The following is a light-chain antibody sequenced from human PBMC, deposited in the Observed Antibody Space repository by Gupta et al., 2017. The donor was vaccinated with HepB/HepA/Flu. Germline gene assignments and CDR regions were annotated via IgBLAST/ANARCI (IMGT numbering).Light chain of an antibody. J-gene: IGKJ1*01. CDR2: GAS. V-gene: IGKV3-15*01. Sequence: EIVMTQSPATLSVSPGARATLSCRGSQSVSSNLAWYQQKPGQAPRLLIYGASTRATGIPARFSGSGSGTEFTLTISSLQSEDFAVYYCQQYNSWPWTFGQGTKVEIK. CDR3: QQYNSWPWT. CDR1: QSVSSN.